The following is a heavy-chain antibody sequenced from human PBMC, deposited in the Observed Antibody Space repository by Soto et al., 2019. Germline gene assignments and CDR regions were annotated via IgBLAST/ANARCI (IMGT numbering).Heavy chain of an antibody. CDR2: ISAYSGKT. Sequence: QVQLVQSGGEVKKPGASVKVSCKTSGYTFTTYGISWVRQAPGQGLEWVGWISAYSGKTHYAQKFQGKVTMTTDTSTNTAYLELRSLRSDDTAVYYCARDPYVGDHQYWGQGTRVTVSS. V-gene: IGHV1-18*01. CDR1: GYTFTTYG. D-gene: IGHD3-16*01. CDR3: ARDPYVGDHQY. J-gene: IGHJ4*02.